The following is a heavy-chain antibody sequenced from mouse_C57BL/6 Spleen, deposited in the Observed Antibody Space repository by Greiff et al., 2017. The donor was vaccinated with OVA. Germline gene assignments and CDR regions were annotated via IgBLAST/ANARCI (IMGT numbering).Heavy chain of an antibody. CDR1: GYAFSSYW. Sequence: VQLQQSGAELVKPGASVKISCKASGYAFSSYWMNWVKQRPGKGLEWIGQIYPGDGDTNYNGKFKGKATLTADKSSSTAYMQLSSLTSEDSAVYFCAREAYYSNYWFAYWGQGTLVTVSA. D-gene: IGHD2-5*01. V-gene: IGHV1-80*01. CDR3: AREAYYSNYWFAY. CDR2: IYPGDGDT. J-gene: IGHJ3*01.